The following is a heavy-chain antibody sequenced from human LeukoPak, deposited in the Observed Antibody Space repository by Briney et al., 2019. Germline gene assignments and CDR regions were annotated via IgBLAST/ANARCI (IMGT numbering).Heavy chain of an antibody. CDR1: GFTFSDYY. CDR3: ARLYYYDSSGYYNDY. Sequence: GGSLRLSCAASGFTFSDYYMSLIRQAPGQVLEFVSYISSSGSTIYYADSVKGRFTISRDDAKNSLYLQMNSLRAEDTAVYYCARLYYYDSSGYYNDYWGQGTLVTVSS. J-gene: IGHJ4*02. V-gene: IGHV3-11*01. D-gene: IGHD3-22*01. CDR2: ISSSGSTI.